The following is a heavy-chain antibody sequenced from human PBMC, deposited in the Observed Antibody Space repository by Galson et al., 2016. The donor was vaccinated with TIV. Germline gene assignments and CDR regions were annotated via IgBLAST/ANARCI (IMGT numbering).Heavy chain of an antibody. CDR1: HSSFYGYW. V-gene: IGHV5-51*01. CDR3: ARLVPRNCFPTSCPFSVHWCDP. CDR2: SYPDDSNT. Sequence: QSGAAVKKPGESLKISCKASHSSFYGYWIAWVRQMPGNGLAWMGISYPDDSNTIYSPSFPGQLTLSADTSINTAYLQWSRLKASDTATYYCARLVPRNCFPTSCPFSVHWCDPWGQGTLVTVSS. J-gene: IGHJ5*02. D-gene: IGHD2-2*01.